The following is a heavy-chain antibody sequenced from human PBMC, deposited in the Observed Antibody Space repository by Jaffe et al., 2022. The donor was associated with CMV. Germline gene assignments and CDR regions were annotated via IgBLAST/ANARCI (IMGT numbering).Heavy chain of an antibody. J-gene: IGHJ3*02. V-gene: IGHV3-53*01. CDR2: IYSGGST. Sequence: EVQLVESGGGLIQPGGSLRLSCAASGFTVSSNYMSWVRQAPGKGLEWVSVIYSGGSTYYADSVKGRFTISRDNSKNTLYLQMNSLRAEDTAVYYCARSGRLGYYDSSGYDAFDIWGQGTMVTVSS. CDR3: ARSGRLGYYDSSGYDAFDI. D-gene: IGHD3-22*01. CDR1: GFTVSSNY.